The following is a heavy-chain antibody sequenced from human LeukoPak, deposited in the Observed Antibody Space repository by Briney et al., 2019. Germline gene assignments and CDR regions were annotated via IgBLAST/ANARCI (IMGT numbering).Heavy chain of an antibody. Sequence: GGSLRLSCAVSGFIVSTNYMSWVRQAPGKGLEWVSIIHRDGSTYYADSVKGRFTVSRDNSKNTLYIQMNSLRAEDTGVYYCARDGEHVLAHDYWGQGTLVTVSS. CDR2: IHRDGST. CDR1: GFIVSTNY. V-gene: IGHV3-66*01. CDR3: ARDGEHVLAHDY. J-gene: IGHJ4*02. D-gene: IGHD3-10*01.